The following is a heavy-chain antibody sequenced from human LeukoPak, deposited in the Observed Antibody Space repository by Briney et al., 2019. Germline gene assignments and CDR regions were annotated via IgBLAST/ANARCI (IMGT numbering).Heavy chain of an antibody. J-gene: IGHJ6*02. CDR3: ARESIAARPGWYYYYGMDV. CDR1: GGSISSYY. V-gene: IGHV4-59*01. Sequence: KPSETLSLTCTVSGGSISSYYWSWIRQPPGKGLECIGYIYYSGSTNYNPSLKSRVTISVDTSKNQLSLKLSSVTAADTAVYYCARESIAARPGWYYYYGMDVWGQGTTVTVSS. D-gene: IGHD6-6*01. CDR2: IYYSGST.